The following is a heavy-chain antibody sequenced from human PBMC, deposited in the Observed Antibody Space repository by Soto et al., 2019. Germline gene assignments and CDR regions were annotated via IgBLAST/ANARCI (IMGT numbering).Heavy chain of an antibody. V-gene: IGHV3-30-3*01. D-gene: IGHD6-19*01. CDR1: GFTFSSYA. J-gene: IGHJ6*02. Sequence: VGSLRLSCAASGFTFSSYAMHWVRQAPGKGLEWVAVISYDGSNKYYADSVKGRFTISRDNSKNTLYLQMNSLRAEDTAVYYCARSGLTTIAVAGAYYYYGMDVWGQGTTVTVSS. CDR3: ARSGLTTIAVAGAYYYYGMDV. CDR2: ISYDGSNK.